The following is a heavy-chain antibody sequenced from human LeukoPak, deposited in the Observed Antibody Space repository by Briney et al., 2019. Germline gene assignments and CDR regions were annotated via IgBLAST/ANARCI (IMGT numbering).Heavy chain of an antibody. V-gene: IGHV3-21*01. CDR1: GFTFSSYS. Sequence: GGSLRLSCAASGFTFSSYSMNWVRQAPGKGLEWVSSISSSSSYIYYADSVKGRFTISRDNAKNSLYLQMNSLRAEDTAVYYCARGGSEMATIWNWFDPWGQGTLVTVSS. J-gene: IGHJ5*02. D-gene: IGHD5-24*01. CDR2: ISSSSSYI. CDR3: ARGGSEMATIWNWFDP.